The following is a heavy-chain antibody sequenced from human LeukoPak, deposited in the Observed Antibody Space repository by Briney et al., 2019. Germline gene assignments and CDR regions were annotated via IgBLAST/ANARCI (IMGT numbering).Heavy chain of an antibody. J-gene: IGHJ1*01. CDR3: ARDQNFYDTTGEGYFQH. V-gene: IGHV3-7*01. Sequence: GGSLRLSCGVSGFNFSSYWMSWVRQAPGKGLEWVAKIKRDGSEEYYVDSVKGRFTISRDNAKKSLYLQMNSLRAEDTALYYCARDQNFYDTTGEGYFQHWGQGTLATVSS. D-gene: IGHD3-22*01. CDR2: IKRDGSEE. CDR1: GFNFSSYW.